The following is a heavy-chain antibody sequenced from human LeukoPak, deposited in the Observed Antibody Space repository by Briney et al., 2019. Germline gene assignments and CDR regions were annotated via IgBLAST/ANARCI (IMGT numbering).Heavy chain of an antibody. Sequence: SETPSLTCAVYGGSFSGYYWSWIRQPPGKGLEWIGEINHSGSTNYNPSLKSRVTISVDTSKNQFSLKLSSVTAADTAVYYCARSRQMLGYCSGGSCYGSYYYYYGMDVWGQGTTVTVSS. CDR3: ARSRQMLGYCSGGSCYGSYYYYYGMDV. CDR2: INHSGST. CDR1: GGSFSGYY. V-gene: IGHV4-34*01. D-gene: IGHD2-15*01. J-gene: IGHJ6*02.